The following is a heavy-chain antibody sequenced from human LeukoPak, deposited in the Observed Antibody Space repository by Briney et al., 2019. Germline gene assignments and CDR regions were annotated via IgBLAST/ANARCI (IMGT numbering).Heavy chain of an antibody. Sequence: SETLSLTCTVSGGSMSTYYWTWIRQPPGKGLEWLGFIYYTGSTNYNPSLKSRVTISVDTSKNQFSLKLSSVTAADTAVYYCAGMRITTPTVRTLDYWGQGTLVSVSS. CDR3: AGMRITTPTVRTLDY. CDR2: IYYTGST. CDR1: GGSMSTYY. V-gene: IGHV4-59*01. J-gene: IGHJ4*02. D-gene: IGHD6-25*01.